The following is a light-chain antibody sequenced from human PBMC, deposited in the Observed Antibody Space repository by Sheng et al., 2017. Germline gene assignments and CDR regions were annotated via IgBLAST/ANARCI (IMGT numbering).Light chain of an antibody. CDR2: DAS. J-gene: IGKJ1*01. CDR3: QQYGTSPWT. CDR1: QSVRSRN. Sequence: EIVLTQSPGTLSLSPGERATLSCRASQSVRSRNLAWYQHKSGQAPRLLIYDASSRATGVPDSFSGGGSGTDFSLTINTVESEDFAVYFCQQYGTSPWTFGRGTTVEI. V-gene: IGKV3-20*01.